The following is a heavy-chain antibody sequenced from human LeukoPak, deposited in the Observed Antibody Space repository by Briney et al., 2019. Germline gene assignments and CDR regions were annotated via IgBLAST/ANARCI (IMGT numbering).Heavy chain of an antibody. CDR2: IYYSGST. CDR3: ARDTLYESHAFDI. CDR1: GGSISSYY. D-gene: IGHD2/OR15-2a*01. V-gene: IGHV4-59*12. Sequence: SETLSLTCTVSGGSISSYYWSWIRQPPGKGLEWIGYIYYSGSTNYNPSLKSRVTISVDTSKNQFSLKLSSVTAADTAVYYCARDTLYESHAFDIWGQGTMVTVSS. J-gene: IGHJ3*02.